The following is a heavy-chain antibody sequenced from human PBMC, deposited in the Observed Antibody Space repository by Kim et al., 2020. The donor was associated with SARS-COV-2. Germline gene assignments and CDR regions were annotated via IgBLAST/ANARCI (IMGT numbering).Heavy chain of an antibody. CDR2: INHSGST. CDR1: GGSFSGYY. J-gene: IGHJ4*02. Sequence: SETLSLTCAVYGGSFSGYYWSWIRQPPGKGLEWIGEINHSGSTNYNPSLKSRVTISVDTSKNQFSLKLSSVTAADTAVYYCARTQQIAAAGRWMDYWGQGTLVTVSS. V-gene: IGHV4-34*01. CDR3: ARTQQIAAAGRWMDY. D-gene: IGHD6-13*01.